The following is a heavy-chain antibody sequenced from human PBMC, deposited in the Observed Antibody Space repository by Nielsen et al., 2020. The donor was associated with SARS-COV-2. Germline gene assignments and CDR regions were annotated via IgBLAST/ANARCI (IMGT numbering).Heavy chain of an antibody. V-gene: IGHV4-39*07. Sequence: SETLSLTCTVSGGSISSSSYYWGWIRQPPGKGLEWIGSIYYSGSTYYNPSLKSRVTISVDTSKNQFSLKLSSVTAADTAVYYCARGRVAVAGTYELDVWGQGTTVTVSS. CDR1: GGSISSSSYY. J-gene: IGHJ6*02. D-gene: IGHD6-19*01. CDR2: IYYSGST. CDR3: ARGRVAVAGTYELDV.